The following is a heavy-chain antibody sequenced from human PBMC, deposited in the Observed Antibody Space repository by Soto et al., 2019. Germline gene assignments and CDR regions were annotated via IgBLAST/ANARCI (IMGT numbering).Heavy chain of an antibody. D-gene: IGHD6-13*01. V-gene: IGHV3-20*01. CDR2: INWNGGST. CDR3: ARARPFSPAAGIRRGYYYYYYYMDV. CDR1: GFTFDDYG. J-gene: IGHJ6*03. Sequence: GGSLRLSCAASGFTFDDYGMSWVRQAPGKGLEWVSGINWNGGSTGYADSVKGRFTISRDNAKNSLYLQMNSLRAEDTALYHCARARPFSPAAGIRRGYYYYYYYMDVWGKGTTVTVSS.